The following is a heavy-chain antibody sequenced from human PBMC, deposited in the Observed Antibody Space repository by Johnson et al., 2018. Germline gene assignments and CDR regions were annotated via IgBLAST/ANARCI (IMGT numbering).Heavy chain of an antibody. CDR2: ITDDGGAT. CDR1: GFVVSEFSFSDYA. Sequence: VQLLETGGGLVQPGGSLRLSCVASGFVVSEFSFSDYAMAWVRQAPGKGLEWVSRITDDGGATNYADSVKGRFTISRDNAKNSLYLQMNSLRTEDTAVYYCARERTGYYPHCWGQGALVTVSS. CDR3: ARERTGYYPHC. D-gene: IGHD3/OR15-3a*01. V-gene: IGHV3-23*01. J-gene: IGHJ4*02.